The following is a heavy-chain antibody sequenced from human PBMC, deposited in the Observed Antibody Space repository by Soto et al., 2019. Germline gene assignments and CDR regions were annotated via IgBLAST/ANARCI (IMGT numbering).Heavy chain of an antibody. J-gene: IGHJ5*02. CDR3: ARDLAVAGADLNWFDP. V-gene: IGHV3-48*01. Sequence: GGSLRLSCAASGFTFSSYSMNWVRQAPGKGLEWVSYISSSSSTMYYADSVKGRFTISRDNAKNSLYLQMNSLRAEDTAVYYCARDLAVAGADLNWFDPWGQGTLVTVSA. CDR1: GFTFSSYS. D-gene: IGHD6-19*01. CDR2: ISSSSSTM.